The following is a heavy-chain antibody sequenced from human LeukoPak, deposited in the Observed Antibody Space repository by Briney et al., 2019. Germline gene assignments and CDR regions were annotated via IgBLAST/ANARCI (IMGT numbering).Heavy chain of an antibody. CDR3: GRGLVVVVTNYMDV. D-gene: IGHD2-21*02. CDR1: GFDFVEHS. V-gene: IGHV3-49*04. Sequence: GGSLRLSCRGSGFDFVEHSFSWVRQAPGQGLEWVGLIRSNLHGGETFYAASVAGRFTISRDDSTGSAFLLMDGVEIEDTGVYYCGRGLVVVVTNYMDVWGRGTTVTVSS. J-gene: IGHJ6*03. CDR2: IRSNLHGGET.